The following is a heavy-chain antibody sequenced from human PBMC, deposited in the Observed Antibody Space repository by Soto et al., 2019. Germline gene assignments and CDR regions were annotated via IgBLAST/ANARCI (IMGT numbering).Heavy chain of an antibody. J-gene: IGHJ5*02. D-gene: IGHD2-15*01. V-gene: IGHV3-23*01. CDR2: VSGSGAST. CDR3: AKFGSSCSASRCSYNWFDP. Sequence: EVQLLESGGGLVQPGGSLRLSCAASGFTFGSYAMSWVRQSPGKGLEWVSAVSGSGASTYYADSVKGRFTISRDNSKNMIYLHMNSLRTEDTALYYCAKFGSSCSASRCSYNWFDPWGQGTLVTVAS. CDR1: GFTFGSYA.